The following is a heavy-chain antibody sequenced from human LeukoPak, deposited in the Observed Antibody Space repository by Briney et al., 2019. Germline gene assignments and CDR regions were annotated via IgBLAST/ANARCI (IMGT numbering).Heavy chain of an antibody. V-gene: IGHV4-4*07. CDR2: KYARGNS. Sequence: TSETLSLTCTVSGGSISNYYWSWIRQPAGKGLEWIGRKYARGNSNYNPPVQSRVTMSVDTSKNQFSLRLRSVTAADTAVYYCARGRYCSADICTGGDSFDIWGQGTMVSVSS. D-gene: IGHD2-15*01. CDR1: GGSISNYY. CDR3: ARGRYCSADICTGGDSFDI. J-gene: IGHJ3*02.